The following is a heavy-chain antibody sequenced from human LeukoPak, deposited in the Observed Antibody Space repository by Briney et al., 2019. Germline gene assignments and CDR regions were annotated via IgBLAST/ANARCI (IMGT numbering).Heavy chain of an antibody. D-gene: IGHD3-22*01. CDR1: GFTFSSYA. Sequence: PGGSLRLSCAASGFTFSSYAMSWVRQAPGKGLEWVSAISGSGGSTYYADSVKGRFTISRDNSKNTLYLQMNSLRAEDTAVYYCAKLMYYYDSSGYFSNYFDYWGQGTLVTVSS. V-gene: IGHV3-23*01. CDR2: ISGSGGST. CDR3: AKLMYYYDSSGYFSNYFDY. J-gene: IGHJ4*02.